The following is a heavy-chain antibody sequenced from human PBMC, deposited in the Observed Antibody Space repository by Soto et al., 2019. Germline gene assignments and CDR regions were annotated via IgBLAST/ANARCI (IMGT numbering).Heavy chain of an antibody. D-gene: IGHD6-19*01. CDR2: ISAYNGNT. CDR1: GYTLTELS. V-gene: IGHV1-18*01. CDR3: ARIAVAGLGANWFDP. J-gene: IGHJ5*02. Sequence: VASVKVSCKVSGYTLTELSMHWVRQAPGKGLEWMGWISAYNGNTNYAQKLQGRVTMTTDTSTSTAYMELRSPRSDDTAVYYCARIAVAGLGANWFDPWGQGTLVTVSS.